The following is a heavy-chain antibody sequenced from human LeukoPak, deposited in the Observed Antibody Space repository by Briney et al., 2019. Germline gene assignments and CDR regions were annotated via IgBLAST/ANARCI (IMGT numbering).Heavy chain of an antibody. CDR1: GYSISSGYY. CDR2: IYHSGST. J-gene: IGHJ6*04. D-gene: IGHD3-10*01. Sequence: SETLSLTCAVYGYSISSGYYWGWIRQPPGKGLEWIGSIYHSGSTYYNPSLKSRVTISVDTSKNQFSLKLSSVTAADTAVYYCARDQWFGDQYYYGMDVWGKGTTVTVSS. V-gene: IGHV4-38-2*02. CDR3: ARDQWFGDQYYYGMDV.